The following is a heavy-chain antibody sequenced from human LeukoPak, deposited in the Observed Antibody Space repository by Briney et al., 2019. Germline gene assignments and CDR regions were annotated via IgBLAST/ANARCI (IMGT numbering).Heavy chain of an antibody. D-gene: IGHD5-24*01. V-gene: IGHV4-34*01. J-gene: IGHJ4*02. CDR1: GGSFSGYY. CDR2: INHSGST. CDR3: ARHRWYYFDY. Sequence: SETLSLTCAVYGGSFSGYYWSWIRQPPGKGLEWIGEINHSGSTNYNPSLKSRVTISVDTSKNQLSLKLSSVTAADTAVYYCARHRWYYFDYWGQGTLVTVSS.